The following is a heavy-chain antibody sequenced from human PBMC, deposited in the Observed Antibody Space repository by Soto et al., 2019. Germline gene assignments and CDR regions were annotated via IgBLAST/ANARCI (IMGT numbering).Heavy chain of an antibody. Sequence: ASVKVSSKASGYTFTGYYMHWVRQAPGQGLEWMGWINPNSGGTNYAQKFQGWVTMTRDTSISTAYMELSRLRSDDTAVYYCARDLEMATIGYYFDYWGQGTLVTVSS. D-gene: IGHD3-3*01. J-gene: IGHJ4*02. CDR1: GYTFTGYY. CDR2: INPNSGGT. CDR3: ARDLEMATIGYYFDY. V-gene: IGHV1-2*04.